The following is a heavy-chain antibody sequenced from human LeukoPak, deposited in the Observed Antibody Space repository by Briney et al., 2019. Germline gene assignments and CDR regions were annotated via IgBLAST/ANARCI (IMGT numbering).Heavy chain of an antibody. J-gene: IGHJ5*02. Sequence: PSETLSLICTVSSGSISSYYWSWIRQPAGKGLEWIGRIYTSGSTNYNPSLKSRVTMSVDTSKNQFSLKLSSVTAADTAVYYCARGLLLRERSGFDPWGQGTLVTVSS. CDR1: SGSISSYY. V-gene: IGHV4-4*07. D-gene: IGHD2/OR15-2a*01. CDR2: IYTSGST. CDR3: ARGLLLRERSGFDP.